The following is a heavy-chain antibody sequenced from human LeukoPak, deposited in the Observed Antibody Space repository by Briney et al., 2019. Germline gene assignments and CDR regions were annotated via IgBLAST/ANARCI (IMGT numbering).Heavy chain of an antibody. J-gene: IGHJ3*02. V-gene: IGHV4-34*01. CDR1: GGSFSGYY. D-gene: IGHD3-9*01. CDR3: ARGGEGYDILTGYSPEGDNDAFDI. CDR2: INHSGST. Sequence: PSETLSLTCAVYGGSFSGYYWSWIRQPPGKGLEWIGEINHSGSTNYNLSLKSRVTISVDTSKNQFSLKLSSVTAADTAVYYCARGGEGYDILTGYSPEGDNDAFDIWGQGTMVTVSS.